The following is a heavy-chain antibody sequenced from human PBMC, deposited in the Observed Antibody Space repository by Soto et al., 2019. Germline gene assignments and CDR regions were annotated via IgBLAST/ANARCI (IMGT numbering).Heavy chain of an antibody. V-gene: IGHV3-30*18. CDR2: ISYDGSNK. J-gene: IGHJ6*02. CDR3: AKDGGPPYYGEDYYGMDV. Sequence: GGSLRLSCAASGFTFSSYGMHWVRQAPGKGLEWVAVISYDGSNKYYADSVKGRFTISRDNSKNTLYLQMNSLRAEDTAVYYCAKDGGPPYYGEDYYGMDVWGQGTTVTVS. CDR1: GFTFSSYG. D-gene: IGHD4-17*01.